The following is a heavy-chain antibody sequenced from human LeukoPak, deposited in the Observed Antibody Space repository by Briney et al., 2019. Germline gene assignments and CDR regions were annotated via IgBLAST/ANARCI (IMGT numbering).Heavy chain of an antibody. CDR3: ARASGTDWVTTVTTGWFDP. CDR2: ISSSSTI. CDR1: GFTFSSYS. D-gene: IGHD4-17*01. Sequence: GGSLRLSCAASGFTFSSYSMNWVRQAPGKGLEWVSYISSSSTIYYADSVKGRFTISRDNAKNSLYLQMNSLRDEDTAVYYCARASGTDWVTTVTTGWFDPWGQGTLVTVSS. J-gene: IGHJ5*02. V-gene: IGHV3-48*02.